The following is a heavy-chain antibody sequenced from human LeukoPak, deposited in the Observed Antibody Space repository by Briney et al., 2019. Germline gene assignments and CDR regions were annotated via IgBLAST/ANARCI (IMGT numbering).Heavy chain of an antibody. D-gene: IGHD6-13*01. Sequence: PSETLSLTCTVSGGSISSSSYYWGWIRQPPGKGLEWIGSIYYSGSTYYNLSLKSRVTISVDTSKNQFSLKLSSVTAADTAVYYCARHGIRGAAASFDYWGQGTLVTVSS. J-gene: IGHJ4*02. CDR2: IYYSGST. V-gene: IGHV4-39*01. CDR3: ARHGIRGAAASFDY. CDR1: GGSISSSSYY.